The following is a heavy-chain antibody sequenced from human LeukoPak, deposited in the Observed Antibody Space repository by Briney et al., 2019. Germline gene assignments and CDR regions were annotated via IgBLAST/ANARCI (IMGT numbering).Heavy chain of an antibody. V-gene: IGHV3-73*01. CDR2: IRIKPDNYAT. D-gene: IGHD3-22*01. Sequence: GGSLRLSCAASGFTFSGSAIHWVRQASGKGLEWLGRIRIKPDNYATAYAASVKGRFTISRDDSKNSAYLQMDSLKAEDTAVYFCAKRGVVIRVILVGFHKEAYYFDSWGQGALVTVSS. J-gene: IGHJ4*02. CDR3: AKRGVVIRVILVGFHKEAYYFDS. CDR1: GFTFSGSA.